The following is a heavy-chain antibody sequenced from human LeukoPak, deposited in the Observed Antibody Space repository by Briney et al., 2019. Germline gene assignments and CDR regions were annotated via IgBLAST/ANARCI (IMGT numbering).Heavy chain of an antibody. CDR1: GGSISSSSYY. Sequence: TSETLSLTCTVSGGSISSSSYYWGWIRQPPGKGLEWIGSIYYSGSTYYNPSLKSRVTIPVDTSKNQFSLKLSSVTAADTAVYYCARRVGYCSSTSCYPRPYYFDYWGQGTLVTVSS. J-gene: IGHJ4*02. CDR3: ARRVGYCSSTSCYPRPYYFDY. V-gene: IGHV4-39*01. D-gene: IGHD2-2*01. CDR2: IYYSGST.